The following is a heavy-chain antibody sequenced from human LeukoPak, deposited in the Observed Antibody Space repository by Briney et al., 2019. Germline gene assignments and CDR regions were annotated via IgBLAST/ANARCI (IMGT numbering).Heavy chain of an antibody. CDR1: GGSISNYY. V-gene: IGHV4-59*01. CDR3: ARGRYSTSY. J-gene: IGHJ4*02. Sequence: PSETLSLTCTVSGGSISNYYWSWIRQAPGRGLDWIGYIYYTGLANYNPSLKTRVTISVDTSKNQFSLKLSSVTAADTAVYYCARGRYSTSYWGQGTLVTVSS. CDR2: IYYTGLA. D-gene: IGHD3-9*01.